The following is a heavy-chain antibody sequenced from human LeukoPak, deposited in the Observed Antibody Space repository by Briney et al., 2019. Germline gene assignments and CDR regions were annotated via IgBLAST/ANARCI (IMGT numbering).Heavy chain of an antibody. CDR1: RGYFSGYY. J-gene: IGHJ3*01. V-gene: IGHV4-34*01. Sequence: PSETLSLTCAVFRGYFSGYYWNWIRQSPGKGLEWIGEINPSGGTHYSPSLKSRVTISLDTSKNQFSLRLSSVTAADTAVYYCARDDLYYNDSSGHSDAFDLWGQGTMVTISS. CDR2: INPSGGT. CDR3: ARDDLYYNDSSGHSDAFDL. D-gene: IGHD3-22*01.